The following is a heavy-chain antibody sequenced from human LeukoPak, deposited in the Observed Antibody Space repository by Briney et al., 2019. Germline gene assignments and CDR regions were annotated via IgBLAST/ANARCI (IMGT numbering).Heavy chain of an antibody. V-gene: IGHV1-69*05. Sequence: SVKVSCKASGGTFSSYAISWVRQAPGQGLEWMGGIIPIFGTANYAQKLQGRVTITTDESTSTAYMELSSLRSEDTAVYYCARSVVVVPAALYYYYYMDVWGKGTTVTVSS. J-gene: IGHJ6*03. CDR2: IIPIFGTA. D-gene: IGHD2-2*01. CDR3: ARSVVVVPAALYYYYYMDV. CDR1: GGTFSSYA.